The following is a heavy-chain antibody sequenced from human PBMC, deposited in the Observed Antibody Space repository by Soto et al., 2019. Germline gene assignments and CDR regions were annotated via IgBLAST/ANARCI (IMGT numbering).Heavy chain of an antibody. V-gene: IGHV5-51*01. CDR2: IYPGDSDT. Sequence: GESLKISCKGSGYSFTTYWIGWVRQMPGKGLEWMGIIYPGDSDTRYSPSIQGQVTMSADEFISTAYLQWSGLKASGTAMYYCARDLSWLSYYYYGMDVWGQGTTVTVSS. CDR1: GYSFTTYW. CDR3: ARDLSWLSYYYYGMDV. D-gene: IGHD3-16*02. J-gene: IGHJ6*02.